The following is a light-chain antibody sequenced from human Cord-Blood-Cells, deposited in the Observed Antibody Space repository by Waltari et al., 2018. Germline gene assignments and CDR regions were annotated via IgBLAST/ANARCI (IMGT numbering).Light chain of an antibody. V-gene: IGLV4-69*01. CDR1: SGHSSYA. Sequence: QLVLTQSPSASASLGASVKLTCTLSSGHSSYAIAWHQQQPEKGTRYLMKLNSDGSHSKGDGIPARFSGSSSGAERYLTISSLQSEDEADYYCQTWGTGIVVFGGGTKLTVL. CDR3: QTWGTGIVV. J-gene: IGLJ2*01. CDR2: LNSDGSH.